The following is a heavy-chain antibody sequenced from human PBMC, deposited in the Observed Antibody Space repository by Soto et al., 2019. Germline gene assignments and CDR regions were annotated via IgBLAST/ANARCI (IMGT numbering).Heavy chain of an antibody. D-gene: IGHD3-3*01. J-gene: IGHJ4*02. Sequence: QLQLQESGPGLVKPSETLSLTCTVSSGSISSSSYYWGWIRQPPGKGLEWVGSIYYSGTTYYNPSLKSRVTISVDTSRNQFSLELISVTAADTAVYYCARDLRFPMYYFDYWGQGTLVTVSS. CDR3: ARDLRFPMYYFDY. V-gene: IGHV4-39*01. CDR2: IYYSGTT. CDR1: SGSISSSSYY.